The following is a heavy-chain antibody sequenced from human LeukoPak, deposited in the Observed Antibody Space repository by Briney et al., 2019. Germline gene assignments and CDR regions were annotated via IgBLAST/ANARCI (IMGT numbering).Heavy chain of an antibody. V-gene: IGHV3-73*01. D-gene: IGHD3-10*01. J-gene: IGHJ6*04. CDR3: TRLYYYGSGSYYTNYYGMDV. CDR2: IRSKANSYAT. Sequence: GGSLRLSCAASGFTFSGSAMHWVRQASGKGLEWVGRIRSKANSYATAYAASVKGRFTISRDDSKNTAYLQMNSLKTEDTAVCYCTRLYYYGSGSYYTNYYGMDVWGKGTTVTVSS. CDR1: GFTFSGSA.